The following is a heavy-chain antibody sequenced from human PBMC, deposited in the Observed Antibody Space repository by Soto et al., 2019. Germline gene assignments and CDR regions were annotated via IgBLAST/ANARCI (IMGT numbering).Heavy chain of an antibody. Sequence: QVQLVESGGGLVKPGGSLRLSCATSGFIFSDYYMHWIRQAPGKGLEWISYISGNGRIIQYADSAKGRFTISRDNAQNPLYLQMNSLIAEDTALYFCARDFDADSRTDFDYWGQGTLVTVSS. J-gene: IGHJ4*02. CDR3: ARDFDADSRTDFDY. CDR1: GFIFSDYY. D-gene: IGHD4-17*01. CDR2: ISGNGRII. V-gene: IGHV3-11*01.